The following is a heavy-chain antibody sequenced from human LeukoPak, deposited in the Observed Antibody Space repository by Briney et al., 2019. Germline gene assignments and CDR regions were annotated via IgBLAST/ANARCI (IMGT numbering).Heavy chain of an antibody. CDR1: GYTFTSYY. CDR2: IHPSGSRT. CDR3: ARDNSVGDTAWWFDP. J-gene: IGHJ5*02. Sequence: ASVKVSCKASGYTFTSYYMHWVRRAPGQGLEWMALIHPSGSRTSYAKQFTGRLSLTRDMSTSTDYMELSSLRSEDTAVYYCARDNSVGDTAWWFDPWGQGTLVTVSS. D-gene: IGHD1-26*01. V-gene: IGHV1-46*01.